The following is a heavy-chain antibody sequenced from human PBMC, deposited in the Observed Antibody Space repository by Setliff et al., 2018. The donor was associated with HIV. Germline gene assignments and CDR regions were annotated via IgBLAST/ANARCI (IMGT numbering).Heavy chain of an antibody. J-gene: IGHJ4*02. CDR1: GYNFPNYW. D-gene: IGHD3-22*01. Sequence: GESLKISCRGSGYNFPNYWIAWVRQMPGKGLEWMGTIYPDNSDARYGPSFQGQVTISADKSISTAYLQWSSLKASDTAMYYCARLSGLYYYDSSGYYYGHYFDYWGQGTLVTVSS. CDR2: IYPDNSDA. V-gene: IGHV5-51*01. CDR3: ARLSGLYYYDSSGYYYGHYFDY.